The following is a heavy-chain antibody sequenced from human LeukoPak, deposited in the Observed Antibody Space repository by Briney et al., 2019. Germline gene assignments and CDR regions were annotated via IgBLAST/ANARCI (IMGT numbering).Heavy chain of an antibody. V-gene: IGHV3-74*01. J-gene: IGHJ3*02. D-gene: IGHD3-22*01. CDR2: INSDGSST. CDR1: GFSFSSYN. CDR3: ARGEDSSGSKYLDAFDI. Sequence: GGSLRLSCAGSGFSFSSYNMNWVRQAPGKGLVWVSRINSDGSSTSYADSVKGRFTISRDNAKNTLYLQMNSLRAEDTAVYYCARGEDSSGSKYLDAFDIWGQGTMVTVSS.